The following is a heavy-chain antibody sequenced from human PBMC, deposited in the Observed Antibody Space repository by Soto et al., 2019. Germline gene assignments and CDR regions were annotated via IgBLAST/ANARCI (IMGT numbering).Heavy chain of an antibody. CDR2: TYYRSKWYN. CDR1: GDSVSSNSAA. J-gene: IGHJ4*02. D-gene: IGHD3-22*01. CDR3: ARGYYYDSSGYSLFDY. Sequence: SQTLSLTCAISGDSVSSNSAAWNWIRQSPSRGLEWLGRTYYRSKWYNDYAVSVKSRITINPDTSKNQFSLQLNSVTPEDTAVYYCARGYYYDSSGYSLFDYWGQGTLVTVSS. V-gene: IGHV6-1*01.